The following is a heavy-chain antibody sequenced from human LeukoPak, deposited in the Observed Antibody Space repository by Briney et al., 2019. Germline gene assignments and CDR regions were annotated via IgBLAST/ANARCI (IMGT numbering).Heavy chain of an antibody. V-gene: IGHV4-39*07. J-gene: IGHJ4*02. D-gene: IGHD1-26*01. CDR2: IYYSGNT. CDR3: ARARGSYYGVDYFDY. CDR1: GGSISSTSYY. Sequence: SETLSLTCTVSGGSISSTSYYWGWIRQPPGKGLEWIGSIYYSGNTYYNPSLKSRVTISVDTSKNEFSLKLNSVTAADTAVYYCARARGSYYGVDYFDYWGQGTLVTVSS.